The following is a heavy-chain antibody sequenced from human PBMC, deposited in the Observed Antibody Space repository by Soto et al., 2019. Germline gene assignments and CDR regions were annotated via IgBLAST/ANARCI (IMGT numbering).Heavy chain of an antibody. J-gene: IGHJ5*02. Sequence: SETLSLTCTVSGGSISSYYWSWIRQPAGKGLEWIGRIYTSGSTNYNPSLKSRVTMSVDTSKNQFSLKLSSVTAADTAVYYCARCIAAADYNWFDPWGQGTLVTVS. V-gene: IGHV4-4*07. D-gene: IGHD6-13*01. CDR2: IYTSGST. CDR1: GGSISSYY. CDR3: ARCIAAADYNWFDP.